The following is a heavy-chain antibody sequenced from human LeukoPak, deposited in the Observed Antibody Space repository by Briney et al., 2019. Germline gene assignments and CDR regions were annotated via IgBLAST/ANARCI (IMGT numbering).Heavy chain of an antibody. Sequence: ASVKVSCKASGYTFTSYAMHWARQAPGQRLEWMGWINTGNGNTKYSQNFQGGVTITRDTSASTAYMDLSSLRSEDTAVYYCARDESYADYWGQGTLVTVSS. CDR1: GYTFTSYA. J-gene: IGHJ4*02. D-gene: IGHD3-10*01. CDR3: ARDESYADY. CDR2: INTGNGNT. V-gene: IGHV1-3*04.